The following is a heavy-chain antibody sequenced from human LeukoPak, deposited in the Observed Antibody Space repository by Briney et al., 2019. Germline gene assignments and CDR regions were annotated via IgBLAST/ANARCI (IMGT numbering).Heavy chain of an antibody. Sequence: ASVKVSCKASGYTFTGYYMHWVRQAPGQGLEWMGWINPNSGGTNYAQKFQGRVTMTRDTSISTAYMELSRLRSDDTAVYYCARGPRDGSGSYYFDYWGQGTLVTVSS. D-gene: IGHD3-10*01. CDR1: GYTFTGYY. V-gene: IGHV1-2*02. CDR2: INPNSGGT. J-gene: IGHJ4*02. CDR3: ARGPRDGSGSYYFDY.